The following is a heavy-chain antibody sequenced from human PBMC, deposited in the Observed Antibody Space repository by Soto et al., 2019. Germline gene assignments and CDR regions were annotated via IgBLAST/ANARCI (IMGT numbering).Heavy chain of an antibody. D-gene: IGHD3-10*01. CDR2: IYWDDDK. V-gene: IGHV2-5*02. CDR3: GYVYYNSGRWDA. Sequence: ITLKGSGPTLVKPTQTLTLTCTFSGFSLSTSAVGVGWIRQPPGKALEWLALIYWDDDKRYSPSLKSRLTITKDTSKNQVVLTMTNIDPVDTATYYCGYVYYNSGRWDAWGQGTLVTVSS. CDR1: GFSLSTSAVG. J-gene: IGHJ5*02.